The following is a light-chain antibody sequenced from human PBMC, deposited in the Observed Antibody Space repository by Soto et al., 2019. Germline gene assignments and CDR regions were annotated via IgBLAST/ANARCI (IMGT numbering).Light chain of an antibody. Sequence: QSALTQPGSVSGSPGQSVTISCTGTSSDVGAYNYVSWYQQHPDKPPKLMICDVSKRHSGVPDRFSGSKSGNAASLTISGLQAEDEGDYYCCSYAGSYTLVFGGGTQLTVL. CDR2: DVS. V-gene: IGLV2-11*01. CDR3: CSYAGSYTLV. CDR1: SSDVGAYNY. J-gene: IGLJ3*02.